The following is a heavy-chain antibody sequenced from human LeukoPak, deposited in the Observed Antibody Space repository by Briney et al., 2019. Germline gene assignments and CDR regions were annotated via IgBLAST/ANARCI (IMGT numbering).Heavy chain of an antibody. CDR2: VDPSLATP. CDR3: ARSRLRFLQWDS. D-gene: IGHD3-3*01. J-gene: IGHJ4*02. V-gene: IGHV1-46*01. CDR1: GDGFSNYC. Sequence: GASVKISCKASGDGFSNYCFHWVRQTPRHGLEWMGIVDPSLATPTYAQRFQGRVTMTRDTSTRTVYMELRSLEREDTAVYYCARSRLRFLQWDSWGQRTVVTVSS.